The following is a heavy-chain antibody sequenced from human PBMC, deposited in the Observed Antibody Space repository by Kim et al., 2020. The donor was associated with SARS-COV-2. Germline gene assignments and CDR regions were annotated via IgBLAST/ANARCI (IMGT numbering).Heavy chain of an antibody. V-gene: IGHV3-30*18. D-gene: IGHD3-22*01. CDR3: AKLKNDYDRSGFGIDY. J-gene: IGHJ4*02. Sequence: GGSLRLSCAASGFTLSTHGMHWVRQAPGKGLEWVTFISYDGNNKNYADSVKGRFTISRDNSKNTLYLQMNSLRAEDTAVYYCAKLKNDYDRSGFGIDYWGQGTLVTVSS. CDR1: GFTLSTHG. CDR2: ISYDGNNK.